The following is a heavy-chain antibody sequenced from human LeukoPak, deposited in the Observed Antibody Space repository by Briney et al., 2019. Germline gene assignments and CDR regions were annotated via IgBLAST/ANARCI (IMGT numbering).Heavy chain of an antibody. J-gene: IGHJ6*04. D-gene: IGHD3-10*02. CDR3: AELGITMIGGV. CDR1: GFTFSSYE. CDR2: ISSSGSTI. V-gene: IGHV3-48*03. Sequence: GGSLRLSCAASGFTFSSYEMNWVRQAPGKGLEWVSYISSSGSTIYYADSVKGRFTISIDNAKNSLYLQMNSLRAEDTAVYYCAELGITMIGGVWGKGTAVTISS.